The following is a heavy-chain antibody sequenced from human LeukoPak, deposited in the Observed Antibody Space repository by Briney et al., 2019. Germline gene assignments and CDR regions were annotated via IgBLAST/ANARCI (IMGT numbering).Heavy chain of an antibody. Sequence: GGSLRLSCAASGFTVSSNYMSWVRQAPGKGLEWVSVIYSGGSTYYADSVKGRFTISRDNSKNTLYLQMNSLRAEDTAVYYCARFALPGHSSGSTDAFDIWGQGTMVTVSS. CDR3: ARFALPGHSSGSTDAFDI. J-gene: IGHJ3*02. CDR2: IYSGGST. D-gene: IGHD6-19*01. CDR1: GFTVSSNY. V-gene: IGHV3-66*01.